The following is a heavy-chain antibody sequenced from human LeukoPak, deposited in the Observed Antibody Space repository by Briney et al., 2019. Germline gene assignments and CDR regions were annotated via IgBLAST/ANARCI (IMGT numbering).Heavy chain of an antibody. V-gene: IGHV3-30-3*01. CDR2: ISYDGSNK. CDR1: GFTFSSYA. J-gene: IGHJ4*02. Sequence: GRSLRLSCAASGFTFSSYAMHWVRQAPGKGLEWVAVISYDGSNKYYADSVKGRFTISRDNSKNTLYLQMNSLRAEDTAVYYCARPMYSGYNSSWYPGDFDYWGQGTLATVSS. D-gene: IGHD6-13*01. CDR3: ARPMYSGYNSSWYPGDFDY.